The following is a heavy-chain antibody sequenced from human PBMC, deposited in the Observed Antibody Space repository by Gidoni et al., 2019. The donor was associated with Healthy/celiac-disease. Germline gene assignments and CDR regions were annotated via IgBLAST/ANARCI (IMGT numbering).Heavy chain of an antibody. Sequence: QVQLVESGGGVVQPGRSLSLSCAASGFTFSSYAMPWVRQAPGKGLEWVAVISYDGSNKYYADSVKGRFTISRDNSKNTLYLQMNSLRAEDTAVYYCAREGPGRGYGPIIYYYYMDVWGKGTTVTVSS. D-gene: IGHD5-12*01. CDR2: ISYDGSNK. CDR1: GFTFSSYA. CDR3: AREGPGRGYGPIIYYYYMDV. J-gene: IGHJ6*03. V-gene: IGHV3-30*04.